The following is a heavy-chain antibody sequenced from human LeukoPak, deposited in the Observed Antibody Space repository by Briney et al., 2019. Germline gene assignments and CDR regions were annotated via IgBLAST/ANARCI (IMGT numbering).Heavy chain of an antibody. CDR2: IIPIFDTT. CDR3: ARAGAVVDDWFDP. D-gene: IGHD2-15*01. Sequence: GASVKVSCKASGGTFSSYGISWVRQAPGQGLEWMGGIIPIFDTTNYAQKFQGRVTITADESTSTVYMELSSLRSDDTAVYYCARAGAVVDDWFDPWGQGTLVTVSS. CDR1: GGTFSSYG. V-gene: IGHV1-69*13. J-gene: IGHJ5*02.